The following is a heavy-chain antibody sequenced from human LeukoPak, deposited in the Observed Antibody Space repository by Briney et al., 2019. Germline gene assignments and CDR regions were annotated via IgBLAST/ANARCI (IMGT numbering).Heavy chain of an antibody. CDR3: ARGHSSGLSLNWFDP. CDR2: IYTSGST. V-gene: IGHV4-4*07. D-gene: IGHD6-19*01. CDR1: DGSISSYY. Sequence: SETLSLTCTVSDGSISSYYWSWIRQPAGKGLEWVGRIYTSGSTNYNPPLKSRVTMSVDTSTNQLSLRLSSVTAADTAVYYCARGHSSGLSLNWFDPWGQGTLVTVSS. J-gene: IGHJ5*02.